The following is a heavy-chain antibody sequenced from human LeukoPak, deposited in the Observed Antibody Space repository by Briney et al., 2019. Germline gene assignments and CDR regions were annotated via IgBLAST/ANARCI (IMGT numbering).Heavy chain of an antibody. D-gene: IGHD3-22*01. CDR2: IYYSGST. Sequence: SETLSLTCTVSGGSISSSSYYWAWIRQHPGKGLEWIGYIYYSGSTYYNPSLKSRVTISVDTSKNQFSLKLSSVTAADTAVYYCAAYYYDSSGSQNWYFDLWGRGTLVTVSS. CDR1: GGSISSSSYY. CDR3: AAYYYDSSGSQNWYFDL. V-gene: IGHV4-31*03. J-gene: IGHJ2*01.